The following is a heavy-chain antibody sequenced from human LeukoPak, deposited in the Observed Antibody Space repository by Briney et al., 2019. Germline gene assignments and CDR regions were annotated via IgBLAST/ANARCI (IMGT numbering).Heavy chain of an antibody. CDR2: IYYSGST. J-gene: IGHJ4*02. V-gene: IGHV4-59*01. Sequence: PSETLSLTCTVSGASISSYYWSWIRQPPGKGLEWIGYIYYSGSTNYNPSLKSRVTISVDTSKNQFSLKLSSVTAADTAVYYCARGDGYNLSRWNDYWGQGTLVTVSS. CDR1: GASISSYY. D-gene: IGHD5-24*01. CDR3: ARGDGYNLSRWNDY.